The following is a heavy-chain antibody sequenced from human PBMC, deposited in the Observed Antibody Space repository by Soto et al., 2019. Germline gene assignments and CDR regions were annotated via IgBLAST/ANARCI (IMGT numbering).Heavy chain of an antibody. CDR3: AREQKAGISPLGYYAMDV. V-gene: IGHV3-7*03. D-gene: IGHD6-19*01. CDR2: IRGDEDEK. CDR1: GFSFSNFW. Sequence: EVQLVESGGGLVRPGGSLRLSCAASGFSFSNFWMSWVRQSPGKGLEWVANIRGDEDEKLYVDSVKGRFVISRDNAMNSLYLQMNSLRVEDTAVYYCAREQKAGISPLGYYAMDVWGQGTTVIVS. J-gene: IGHJ6*02.